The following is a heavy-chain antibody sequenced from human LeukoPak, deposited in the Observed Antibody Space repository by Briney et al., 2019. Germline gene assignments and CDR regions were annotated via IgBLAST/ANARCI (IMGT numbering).Heavy chain of an antibody. V-gene: IGHV1-18*01. J-gene: IGHJ5*02. D-gene: IGHD4-11*01. Sequence: ASVKVSCKASGYTFTSYGISWVRQAPGQGLGWMGWISAYNGNTNYAQKLQGRVTMTTDTSTSTAYMELRSLRSGDTAVYYCARDYGRDSNYWFDPWGQGTLVTVSS. CDR3: ARDYGRDSNYWFDP. CDR2: ISAYNGNT. CDR1: GYTFTSYG.